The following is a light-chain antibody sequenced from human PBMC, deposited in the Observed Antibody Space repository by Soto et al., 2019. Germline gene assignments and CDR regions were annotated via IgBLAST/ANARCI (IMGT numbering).Light chain of an antibody. V-gene: IGKV3-20*01. CDR1: QSVSTNY. Sequence: EIVLTQSPGTLSLSPGERATLSCRASQSVSTNYLAWYQRKPGQAPRLLIYGASIRATDIPNRFSGSGSGTEFTLTITRLKAEDFAVYYCQQYGSSPPTFGQGTKVDIK. CDR3: QQYGSSPPT. J-gene: IGKJ1*01. CDR2: GAS.